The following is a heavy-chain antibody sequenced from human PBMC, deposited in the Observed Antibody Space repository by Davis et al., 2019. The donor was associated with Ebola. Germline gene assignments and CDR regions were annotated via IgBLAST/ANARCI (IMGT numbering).Heavy chain of an antibody. CDR3: ARQNLTYYDFWSGYQRGVYFDY. CDR1: GYTFTGYY. D-gene: IGHD3-3*01. Sequence: ASVKVSCKASGYTFTGYYMQWVRQAPGQGLEWMGWINPNSGGTNYAQKFQGRVTMTRDTSISTAYMELRSLRSDDTAVYYCARQNLTYYDFWSGYQRGVYFDYWGQGTLVTVSS. J-gene: IGHJ4*02. CDR2: INPNSGGT. V-gene: IGHV1-2*02.